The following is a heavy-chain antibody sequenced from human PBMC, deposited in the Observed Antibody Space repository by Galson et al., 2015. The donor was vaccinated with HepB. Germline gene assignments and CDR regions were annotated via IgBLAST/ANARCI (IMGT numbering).Heavy chain of an antibody. Sequence: SVKVSCKASGYTFTSYDINWVRQATGQGLEWMGWMNPNSGNTGYAQKFQGRVTMTRNTSISTAYMELSSLRSEDTAVYYCARLMVWHVEPDYYYGMDVWGQGTTVTVSS. CDR2: MNPNSGNT. CDR3: ARLMVWHVEPDYYYGMDV. CDR1: GYTFTSYD. V-gene: IGHV1-8*01. D-gene: IGHD2-8*01. J-gene: IGHJ6*02.